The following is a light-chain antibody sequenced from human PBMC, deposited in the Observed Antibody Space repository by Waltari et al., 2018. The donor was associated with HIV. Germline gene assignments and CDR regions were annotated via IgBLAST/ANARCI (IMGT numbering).Light chain of an antibody. CDR3: SSYAGTYTFI. Sequence: QSALTQPRSVSGSTGQSVNIPCTGTSRDVGGYNYASRHRQHPGKTLKLLIFDVNKRPSGVPCHISGSKSGNTASLTIAGLQAEDEADYYCSSYAGTYTFIFGGGTTVTVL. V-gene: IGLV2-11*02. CDR1: SRDVGGYNY. J-gene: IGLJ2*01. CDR2: DVN.